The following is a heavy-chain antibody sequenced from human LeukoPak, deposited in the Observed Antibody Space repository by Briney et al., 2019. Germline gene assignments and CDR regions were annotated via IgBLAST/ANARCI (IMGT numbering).Heavy chain of an antibody. V-gene: IGHV4-59*01. CDR1: GGPMRSYY. J-gene: IGHJ3*02. CDR3: ARGNYDFWSAQHAFDI. Sequence: TSETLSLTCTVSGGPMRSYYWSWIRQPPGKGLEWIGYIYYSRSTNYNPSLKNRVSISVDTSKNQFSLKLTSVTAADTAVYYCARGNYDFWSAQHAFDIWGQGTMVTVSS. CDR2: IYYSRST. D-gene: IGHD3-3*01.